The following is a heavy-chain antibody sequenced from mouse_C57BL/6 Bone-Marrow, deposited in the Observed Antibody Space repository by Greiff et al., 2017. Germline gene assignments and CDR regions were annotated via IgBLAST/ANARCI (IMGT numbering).Heavy chain of an antibody. V-gene: IGHV5-17*01. D-gene: IGHD2-4*01. CDR3: AREDYEAWFAY. CDR1: GFTFSDYG. Sequence: EVKLMESGGGLVKPGGSLKLSCAASGFTFSDYGMHWVRQAPEKGLEWVAYISSGSSTIYYADTVKGRFTISRDNAKTTLFLQMTSLRSEDTAMYYCAREDYEAWFAYWGQGTLVTVSA. J-gene: IGHJ3*01. CDR2: ISSGSSTI.